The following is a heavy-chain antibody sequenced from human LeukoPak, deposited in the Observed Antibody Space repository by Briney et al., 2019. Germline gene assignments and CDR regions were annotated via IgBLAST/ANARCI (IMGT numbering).Heavy chain of an antibody. D-gene: IGHD3-10*01. Sequence: ASVKVSCKASGYTFTSYGISWVRQAPGQGLEWMGRIIPILGIANYAQKFQGRVTITADKSTSTAYMELSSLRSEDTAVYYCARSNGTELYGSSGVDFDYWGQGTLVTVSS. J-gene: IGHJ4*02. CDR1: GYTFTSYG. CDR2: IIPILGIA. CDR3: ARSNGTELYGSSGVDFDY. V-gene: IGHV1-69*04.